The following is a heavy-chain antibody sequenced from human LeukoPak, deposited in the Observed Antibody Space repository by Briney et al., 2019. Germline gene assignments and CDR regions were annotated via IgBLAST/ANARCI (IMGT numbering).Heavy chain of an antibody. CDR2: TYYSGST. CDR1: GGSVSSGIYY. CDR3: ARDGGAVVVPAAMGFDYGDYRPRYYGMDV. Sequence: SETLSLTCTVSGGSVSSGIYYWSWIRQPPGKGLGWIGYTYYSGSTNYNPSLKSRDTISVDTSKNQFSLKLSSVTAADTAVYYCARDGGAVVVPAAMGFDYGDYRPRYYGMDVWGQGTTVTVSS. J-gene: IGHJ6*02. D-gene: IGHD2-2*01. V-gene: IGHV4-61*01.